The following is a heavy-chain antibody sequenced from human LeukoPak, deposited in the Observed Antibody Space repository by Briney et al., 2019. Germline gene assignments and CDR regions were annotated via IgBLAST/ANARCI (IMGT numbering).Heavy chain of an antibody. CDR2: INSAGSST. D-gene: IGHD2-15*01. V-gene: IGHV3-74*01. CDR3: ASPGGYCSGGSCYRDNWFDP. CDR1: GFTFSSYW. Sequence: PGGSLRLSCAASGFTFSSYWMHWVRQAPGKGLVWVSRINSAGSSTSYADYVNVRFTISRDNAKNTLYRQMNSLRAEDTAVYYCASPGGYCSGGSCYRDNWFDPWGQGTLVTVSS. J-gene: IGHJ5*02.